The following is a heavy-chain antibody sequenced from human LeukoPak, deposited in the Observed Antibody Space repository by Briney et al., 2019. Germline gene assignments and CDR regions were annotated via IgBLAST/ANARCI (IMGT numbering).Heavy chain of an antibody. D-gene: IGHD1-26*01. J-gene: IGHJ3*02. CDR3: ARGVVGATYPDAFDI. CDR1: GGSISSYY. V-gene: IGHV4-59*12. Sequence: PSETLSLTCTVSGGSISSYYWTWIRQPPGKGLEWIGYISYSGSTYYNPSLKSRVTISVDTSKNQFSLKLSSVTAADTAVYYCARGVVGATYPDAFDIWGQGTMVTVSS. CDR2: ISYSGST.